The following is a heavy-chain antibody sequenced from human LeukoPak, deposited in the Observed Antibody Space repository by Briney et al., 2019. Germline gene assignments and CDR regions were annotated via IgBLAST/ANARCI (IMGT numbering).Heavy chain of an antibody. CDR1: GFTFSSYA. CDR2: ISGSGGST. Sequence: GASLRLSCAASGFTFSSYAMSWVRQAPGKGLEWVSAISGSGGSTYYADSVKGRFTISRDNSKNTLYLQMNSLRAEDTAVYYCAKETLAYCGGDCPGYFDLWGRGTLVTVSS. CDR3: AKETLAYCGGDCPGYFDL. J-gene: IGHJ2*01. V-gene: IGHV3-23*01. D-gene: IGHD2-21*02.